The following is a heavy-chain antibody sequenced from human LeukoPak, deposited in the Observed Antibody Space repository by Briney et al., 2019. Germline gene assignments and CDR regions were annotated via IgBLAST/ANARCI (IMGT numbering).Heavy chain of an antibody. CDR2: IDPNSGGT. CDR3: ARALASVAGFDAWFDP. V-gene: IGHV1-2*02. D-gene: IGHD6-19*01. CDR1: GYTFIGYY. J-gene: IGHJ5*02. Sequence: ASVKVSCKASGYTFIGYYMHWVRQAPGQGLEWMGWIDPNSGGTKFAQKFQGRVTMTRDTSISTAYMELSSLRSDDTAVYYCARALASVAGFDAWFDPWGQGTPVTVSS.